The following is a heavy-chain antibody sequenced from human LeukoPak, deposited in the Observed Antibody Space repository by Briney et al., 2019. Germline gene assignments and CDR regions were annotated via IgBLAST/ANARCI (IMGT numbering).Heavy chain of an antibody. CDR1: GGTFSSYA. CDR2: IIPIFGTA. D-gene: IGHD5-24*01. Sequence: SVKVSCKASGGTFSSYAISWVRQAPGQGLEWMGGIIPIFGTANYAQKFQGRVTITADESTSTAYMELSSLRSEDTAVYYCARDAERWLQGGYYYGMDVWGQGTTVTVSS. V-gene: IGHV1-69*01. CDR3: ARDAERWLQGGYYYGMDV. J-gene: IGHJ6*02.